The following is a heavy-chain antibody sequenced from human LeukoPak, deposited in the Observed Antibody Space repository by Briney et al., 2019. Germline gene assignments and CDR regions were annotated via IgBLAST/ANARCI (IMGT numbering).Heavy chain of an antibody. V-gene: IGHV4-30-4*01. Sequence: SETLSLTCTVSGGSISSGDYYWSRIRQPPGKGLEWIAYMYYSGSTYYNPSLKSRVTMSADTSENQLSLKLSSVTAADTAVYYCARPYYYDSRIDPWGQGILVTVSS. J-gene: IGHJ5*02. CDR3: ARPYYYDSRIDP. D-gene: IGHD3-22*01. CDR1: GGSISSGDYY. CDR2: MYYSGST.